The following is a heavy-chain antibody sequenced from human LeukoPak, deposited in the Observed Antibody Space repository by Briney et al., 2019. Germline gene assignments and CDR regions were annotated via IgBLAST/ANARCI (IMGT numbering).Heavy chain of an antibody. CDR3: ARVRPWVFDY. J-gene: IGHJ4*02. CDR1: GLTVSSSY. Sequence: GSLRLSCAASGLTVSSSYMSWVRQAPGKGLEWVSIIYIGDNPHYADSVKGRFTISRHNSKNTLYLQMNNLRDEDTAVYYCARVRPWVFDYWGQGALVTVSS. CDR2: IYIGDNP. V-gene: IGHV3-53*04.